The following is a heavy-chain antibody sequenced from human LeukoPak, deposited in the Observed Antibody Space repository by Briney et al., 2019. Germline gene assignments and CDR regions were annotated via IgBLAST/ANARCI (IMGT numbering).Heavy chain of an antibody. CDR1: GFTFSGSS. J-gene: IGHJ4*02. V-gene: IGHV3-73*01. D-gene: IGHD4-23*01. Sequence: GGSLRLSCAASGFTFSGSSMHWVRQASGKGLEWVGRIRSKTNNYATAYAASVKGRFTISRDDSKNTAYLQMSSLKPEDTAVYYCARDLNDYGGNPCWGQGTLVTVSS. CDR3: ARDLNDYGGNPC. CDR2: IRSKTNNYAT.